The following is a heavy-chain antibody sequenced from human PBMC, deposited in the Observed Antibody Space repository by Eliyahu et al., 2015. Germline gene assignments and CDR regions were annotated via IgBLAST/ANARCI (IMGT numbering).Heavy chain of an antibody. CDR1: GYTFTGXY. CDR2: INXNSGGT. D-gene: IGHD3-3*01. J-gene: IGHJ5*02. CDR3: ARDAHTIFGVVFISWFDP. Sequence: QVQLVQSGAEVKKPGASVKVSCXASGYTFTGXYIXWVRQAPGQGLEWMGWINXNSGGTNYAQKFQGRVTMTRDTSISTAYMELSRLRSDDTAVYYCARDAHTIFGVVFISWFDPWGQGTLVTVSS. V-gene: IGHV1-2*02.